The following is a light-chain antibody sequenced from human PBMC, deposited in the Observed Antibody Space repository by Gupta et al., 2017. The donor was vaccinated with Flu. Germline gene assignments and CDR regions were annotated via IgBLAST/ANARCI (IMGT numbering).Light chain of an antibody. CDR3: STWDASLGDWV. CDR1: TSNMGVHH. J-gene: IGLJ3*02. Sequence: CSGTTSNMGVHHFSGSHQDPEMAPNIIIYMNDGRPAWVPDRFSGSKSGTSMSLAIPGRRAEAEAAYYCSTWDASLGDWVCGGGTNLTVL. CDR2: MND. V-gene: IGLV1-47*01.